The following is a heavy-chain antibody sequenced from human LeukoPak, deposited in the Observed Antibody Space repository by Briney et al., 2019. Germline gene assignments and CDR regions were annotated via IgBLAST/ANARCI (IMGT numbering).Heavy chain of an antibody. V-gene: IGHV4-61*01. J-gene: IGHJ5*02. CDR3: ARGGFLDPFDP. CDR2: IYYSGST. CDR1: GASVSSGSYY. Sequence: TSETLSLTCTVSGASVSSGSYYWSWIRQPPGKGLELIGYIYYSGSTNYNPSLKSRVTISVDTSKNQFSLKLSSVTAADTAIYYCARGGFLDPFDPWGQGTLVTVSS. D-gene: IGHD1-1*01.